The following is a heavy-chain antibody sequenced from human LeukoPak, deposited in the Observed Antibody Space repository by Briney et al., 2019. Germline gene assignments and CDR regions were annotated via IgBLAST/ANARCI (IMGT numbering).Heavy chain of an antibody. V-gene: IGHV1-69*13. J-gene: IGHJ4*02. Sequence: GASVKVSCKASGGTFSRFTISWVRQAPGQGFEWMGGITPIFGTANFAQKFQGRVSITADESTSTAFMELSSLRSEDTAVYYCARVGGYCSGGSCLGIPYFDYWGQGTLVTVSS. CDR1: GGTFSRFT. CDR3: ARVGGYCSGGSCLGIPYFDY. CDR2: ITPIFGTA. D-gene: IGHD2-15*01.